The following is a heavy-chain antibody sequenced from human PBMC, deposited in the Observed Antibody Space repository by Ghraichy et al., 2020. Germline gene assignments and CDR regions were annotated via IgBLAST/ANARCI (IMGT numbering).Heavy chain of an antibody. CDR1: GGSFSGYH. D-gene: IGHD4-17*01. CDR2: INHFGTT. V-gene: IGHV4-34*01. Sequence: SETLSLTCAVYGGSFSGYHWSWIRQPPGKGLEWIGEINHFGTTNYNPSLRSRLSMSVDTSKNQFSLRLSSVTAADAAVYFCSRGRSAIRGDYEHESYYYYMDVWGKGTAVTVSS. CDR3: SRGRSAIRGDYEHESYYYYMDV. J-gene: IGHJ6*03.